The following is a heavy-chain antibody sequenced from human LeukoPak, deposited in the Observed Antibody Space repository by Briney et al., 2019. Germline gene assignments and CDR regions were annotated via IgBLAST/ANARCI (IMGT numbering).Heavy chain of an antibody. D-gene: IGHD1-26*01. CDR3: ARDKIVGATNFDY. CDR1: GFTFSRYW. Sequence: GGSLRLSCVASGFTFSRYWMTWVRQAPGKGLEWVANIKQDGGEKTYVDSVKGRFTISRDNAKNALFLQMNSLRAADTAVYYCARDKIVGATNFDYWGQGTLVTVSS. J-gene: IGHJ4*02. CDR2: IKQDGGEK. V-gene: IGHV3-7*03.